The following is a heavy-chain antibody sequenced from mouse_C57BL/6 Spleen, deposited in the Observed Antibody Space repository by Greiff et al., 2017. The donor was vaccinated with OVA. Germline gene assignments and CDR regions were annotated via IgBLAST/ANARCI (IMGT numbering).Heavy chain of an antibody. D-gene: IGHD2-5*01. CDR2: INPSSGYT. CDR1: GYTFTSYT. Sequence: VQLQESGADLARPGASVKMSCKASGYTFTSYTMHWVKQRPGQGLEWIGYINPSSGYTKYNQKFKDKATLTADKSSSTAYMQLSSLTSEDSAVYYCASPYSNYEGRYFDYWGQGTTLTVSS. V-gene: IGHV1-4*01. J-gene: IGHJ2*01. CDR3: ASPYSNYEGRYFDY.